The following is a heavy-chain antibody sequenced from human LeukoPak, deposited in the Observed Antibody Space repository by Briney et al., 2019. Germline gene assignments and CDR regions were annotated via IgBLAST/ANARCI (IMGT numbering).Heavy chain of an antibody. J-gene: IGHJ4*02. CDR3: AKDNSRGIRSSGPYFDY. CDR1: GFTFSPYS. Sequence: PGGSLRLSCAASGFTFSPYSMNWVRQAPGKGLEWVSFISSSSSYIYYADSVKGRFTISRDNAKKSLFLQMNSLRAEDTAVYYCAKDNSRGIRSSGPYFDYWGQGTLVTVSS. D-gene: IGHD2/OR15-2a*01. CDR2: ISSSSSYI. V-gene: IGHV3-21*01.